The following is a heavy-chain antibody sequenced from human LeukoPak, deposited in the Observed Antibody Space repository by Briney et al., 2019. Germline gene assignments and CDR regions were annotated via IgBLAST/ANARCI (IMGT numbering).Heavy chain of an antibody. CDR3: ASTNRLDY. V-gene: IGHV3-74*01. CDR1: GFTFSSYS. D-gene: IGHD2/OR15-2a*01. Sequence: GGSLRLSCAASGFTFSSYSMNWVRQAPGKGPVWVSRINSDGSSTTYADSVKGRFTISRDNAKNTLYLQMNSLRVEDTAVYYCASTNRLDYWGQGTLVTVSS. J-gene: IGHJ4*02. CDR2: INSDGSST.